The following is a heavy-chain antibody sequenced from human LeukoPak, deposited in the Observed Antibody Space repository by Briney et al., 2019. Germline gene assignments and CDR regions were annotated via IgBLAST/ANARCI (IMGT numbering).Heavy chain of an antibody. Sequence: GGSLRLSCAASGFTFSSYSMNWVRQAPGKGLEWVSYISSSSSTIYYADSVKGRFTISRDNAKNSLYLQMNSLRAEDTAVYYCAREHDYGGPYNWFDPWGQGTLVTVSS. CDR1: GFTFSSYS. V-gene: IGHV3-48*04. J-gene: IGHJ5*02. CDR2: ISSSSSTI. D-gene: IGHD4-17*01. CDR3: AREHDYGGPYNWFDP.